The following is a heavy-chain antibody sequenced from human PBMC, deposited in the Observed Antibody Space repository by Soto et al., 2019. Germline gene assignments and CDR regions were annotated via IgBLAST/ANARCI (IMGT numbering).Heavy chain of an antibody. CDR1: GGSIGSSNW. CDR3: ARPIGGRTYDAFDI. V-gene: IGHV4-4*02. J-gene: IGHJ3*02. D-gene: IGHD1-26*01. CDR2: IYHSGST. Sequence: SETLSLTCAVSGGSIGSSNWWSWVRQSPVKGLEWIGEIYHSGSTNYNPSLKSRVTISVDKSKNQLSLKLSSVTAADTAVYYCARPIGGRTYDAFDIWGQGTMVTVSS.